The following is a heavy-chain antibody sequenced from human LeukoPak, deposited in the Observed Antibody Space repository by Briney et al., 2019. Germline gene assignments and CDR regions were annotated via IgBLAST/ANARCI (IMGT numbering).Heavy chain of an antibody. J-gene: IGHJ4*02. Sequence: SETLSLTCTVSGGSISSYYWSWIRQPPGKGLEWIGYIYYSGSTNYNPSLKSRVTISVDTSKNQFSLKLSSVTAADTAVYYCAREYYYGSGRLFDYWGQGTLVTVSS. CDR2: IYYSGST. CDR3: AREYYYGSGRLFDY. V-gene: IGHV4-59*01. CDR1: GGSISSYY. D-gene: IGHD3-10*01.